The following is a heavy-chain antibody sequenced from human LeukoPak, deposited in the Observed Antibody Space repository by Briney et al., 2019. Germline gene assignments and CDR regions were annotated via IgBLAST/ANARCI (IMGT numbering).Heavy chain of an antibody. CDR2: MNPNSGNT. CDR1: GYTFTSYD. CDR3: ARATSSRDHTAGY. V-gene: IGHV1-8*01. J-gene: IGHJ4*02. Sequence: ASVKVSCKASGYTFTSYDINWVRQATGQGLEWMGWMNPNSGNTGYAQKFQGRVTMTRNTSISTAYMELSSLRSEDTPVYYCARATSSRDHTAGYWGQGTLVTVSS. D-gene: IGHD5-18*01.